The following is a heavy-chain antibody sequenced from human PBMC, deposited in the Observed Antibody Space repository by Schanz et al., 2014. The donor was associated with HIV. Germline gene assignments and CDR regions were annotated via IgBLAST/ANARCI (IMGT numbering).Heavy chain of an antibody. CDR3: ARDFNIGDQYYFDH. Sequence: QVQLVQSGAEVKKPGASVKVSCKASGYTFTRYYMHWVRQAPGQGLEWMGMINPSGAATTYARKLQGRVTMTSDTSTSTVYMHLSSLRSDDTAVYFCARDFNIGDQYYFDHWGQGTLVTVSS. D-gene: IGHD2-21*02. V-gene: IGHV1-46*04. CDR1: GYTFTRYY. J-gene: IGHJ4*02. CDR2: INPSGAAT.